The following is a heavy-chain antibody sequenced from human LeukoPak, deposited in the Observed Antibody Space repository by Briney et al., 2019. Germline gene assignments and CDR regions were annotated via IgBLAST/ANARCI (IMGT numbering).Heavy chain of an antibody. CDR3: AKSSGGDYEYYFDY. D-gene: IGHD4-17*01. CDR1: GFTFSSYE. J-gene: IGHJ4*02. Sequence: GGSLRLSCAASGFTFSSYEMNWVRQAPGKGLEWVSYISSSGSTIYYADSVKGRFTISRDNSKNSLYLQMNSLRAEDTALYYCAKSSGGDYEYYFDYWGQGTLVTVSS. CDR2: ISSSGSTI. V-gene: IGHV3-48*03.